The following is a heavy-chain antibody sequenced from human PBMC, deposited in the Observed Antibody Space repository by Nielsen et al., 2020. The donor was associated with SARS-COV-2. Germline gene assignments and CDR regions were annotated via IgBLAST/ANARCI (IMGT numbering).Heavy chain of an antibody. J-gene: IGHJ3*02. CDR2: IYSGGGST. CDR1: GFSVSMNY. D-gene: IGHD6-19*01. CDR3: AKAEQWLPAPDAFYM. V-gene: IGHV3-23*03. Sequence: GGSLRLSCAASGFSVSMNYMSWVRQTPGKGLDWVSVIYSGGGSTDYADSVKGRFTISRDDSKDTLYLQMNSLRAEDTAVYYCAKAEQWLPAPDAFYMWGQGTMVTVSS.